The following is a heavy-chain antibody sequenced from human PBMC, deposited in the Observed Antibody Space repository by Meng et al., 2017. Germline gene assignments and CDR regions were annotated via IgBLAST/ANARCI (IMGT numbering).Heavy chain of an antibody. J-gene: IGHJ3*02. CDR1: GGSSSGYY. CDR3: ARGFSHYGSGSYWARDAFDI. CDR2: INHSGST. Sequence: GSLRPSFAVHGGSSSGYYWSWIRQPPGKGLEWIGEINHSGSTNYNPSLKSRVTISVDTSKNQSSLRLSSVTAADTAVYYCARGFSHYGSGSYWARDAFDIWGQGTMVTVSS. V-gene: IGHV4-34*01. D-gene: IGHD3-10*01.